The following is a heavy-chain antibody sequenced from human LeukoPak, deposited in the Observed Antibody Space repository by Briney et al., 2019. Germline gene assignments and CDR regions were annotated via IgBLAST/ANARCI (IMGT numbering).Heavy chain of an antibody. CDR1: GFTFSSYG. J-gene: IGHJ4*02. Sequence: PGRSLRLSCAASGFTFSSYGMHWVRQAPGKGLEWVAVSSYDATDKYYADSVKGRFTISRDNSKNTLYLQMNSLRAEDTAVYYCANLYGDYPDYWGQGTLVTVSS. CDR3: ANLYGDYPDY. CDR2: SSYDATDK. D-gene: IGHD4-17*01. V-gene: IGHV3-30*18.